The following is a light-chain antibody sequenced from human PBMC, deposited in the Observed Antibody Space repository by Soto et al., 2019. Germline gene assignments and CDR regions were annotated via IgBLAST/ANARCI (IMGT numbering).Light chain of an antibody. V-gene: IGKV1-9*01. CDR3: QQLNGYPS. Sequence: IQLTQSPSSLSASVGDRVTITCRASQGITSYLAWYQQKPGKAPKLLMYAVSTLHSGVPSRFSGSGSGTDFTLTISSLQPEDFATYYCQQLNGYPSCGQGTRLEIK. CDR1: QGITSY. J-gene: IGKJ5*01. CDR2: AVS.